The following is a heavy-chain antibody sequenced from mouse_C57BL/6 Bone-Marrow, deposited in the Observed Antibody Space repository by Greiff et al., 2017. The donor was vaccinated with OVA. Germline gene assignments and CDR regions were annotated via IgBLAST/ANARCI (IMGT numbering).Heavy chain of an antibody. Sequence: VQLQQSVAELVRPGASVKLSCTASGFNIKNTYMHWVKQRPEQGLEWIGRIDPANGNTKYAPKFQGKATITADTSSNTAYLQLSSLTSEDTAIYYCARSIPYCGSSYGYFDVWGTGTTVTVSS. CDR2: IDPANGNT. D-gene: IGHD1-1*01. V-gene: IGHV14-3*01. J-gene: IGHJ1*03. CDR3: ARSIPYCGSSYGYFDV. CDR1: GFNIKNTY.